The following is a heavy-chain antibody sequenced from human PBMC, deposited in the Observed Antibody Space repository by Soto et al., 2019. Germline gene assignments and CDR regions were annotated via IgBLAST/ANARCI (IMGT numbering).Heavy chain of an antibody. Sequence: EVQLVESGGGLVKPGGSLRLSCAASGFTFSSYSMNWVRQAPGKGLEWVSSISSSSSYIYYADSVKGRFTISRDNAKNSLYLQMNSLRAEVTAVYYCARQLWETSYYFDYWGQGTLVTVSS. D-gene: IGHD5-18*01. CDR1: GFTFSSYS. V-gene: IGHV3-21*01. J-gene: IGHJ4*02. CDR3: ARQLWETSYYFDY. CDR2: ISSSSSYI.